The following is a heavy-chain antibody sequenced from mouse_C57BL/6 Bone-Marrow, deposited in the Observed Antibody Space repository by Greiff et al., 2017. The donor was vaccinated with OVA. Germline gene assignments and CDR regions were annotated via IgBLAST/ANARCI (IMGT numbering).Heavy chain of an antibody. J-gene: IGHJ1*03. CDR1: GYTFTEYT. CDR2: IYPGSGSI. D-gene: IGHD1-1*01. Sequence: VKLQESGAELVKPGASVKLSCKASGYTFTEYTIHWVKQRSGQGLEWIGWIYPGSGSIKYNEKFKDKATLTADKSSSTVYMELSRLTSEDSAVYFCARHEEGYYYGSSYRYFDVWGTGTTVTVSS. V-gene: IGHV1-62-2*01. CDR3: ARHEEGYYYGSSYRYFDV.